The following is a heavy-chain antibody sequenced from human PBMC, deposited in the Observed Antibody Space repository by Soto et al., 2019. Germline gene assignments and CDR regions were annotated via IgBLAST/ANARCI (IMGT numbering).Heavy chain of an antibody. J-gene: IGHJ6*02. V-gene: IGHV1-18*01. Sequence: SVKVSCKASGYTFTSYGISWVRQAPGQGLEWMGWISAYNGNTNYAQKLQGRVTMTTDTSTSTAYMELRSLRSDDTAVYYCARLGWVAVAGNYYYYGMDVWGQGTTVTVSS. CDR2: ISAYNGNT. CDR1: GYTFTSYG. D-gene: IGHD6-19*01. CDR3: ARLGWVAVAGNYYYYGMDV.